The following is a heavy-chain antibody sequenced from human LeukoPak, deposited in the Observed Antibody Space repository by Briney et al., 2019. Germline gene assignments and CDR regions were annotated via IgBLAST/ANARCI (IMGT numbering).Heavy chain of an antibody. CDR3: ARDYSSSSGKAFDI. D-gene: IGHD6-6*01. Sequence: SETLSVTCTVSGGSISSYYWSWIRQPAGKGLEWIGRIYISGSTNYNPSLKSRVTMSVDTSKNQFSLKLSSVTAADTAVYYCARDYSSSSGKAFDIWGQGTMVTVSS. J-gene: IGHJ3*02. CDR1: GGSISSYY. CDR2: IYISGST. V-gene: IGHV4-4*07.